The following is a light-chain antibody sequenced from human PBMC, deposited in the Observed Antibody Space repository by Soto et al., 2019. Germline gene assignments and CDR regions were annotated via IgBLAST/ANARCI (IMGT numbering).Light chain of an antibody. Sequence: QSVLTQPPSVSAAPGQKVTISCSESSSNIGNNYVSWYQQLPGTAPKLLIYDNNKRPSGIPDRFSGSKSGTSATLGITGLQTGDEADYYCGTWDSSLSGLYVFGTGTK. CDR3: GTWDSSLSGLYV. CDR2: DNN. V-gene: IGLV1-51*01. J-gene: IGLJ1*01. CDR1: SSNIGNNY.